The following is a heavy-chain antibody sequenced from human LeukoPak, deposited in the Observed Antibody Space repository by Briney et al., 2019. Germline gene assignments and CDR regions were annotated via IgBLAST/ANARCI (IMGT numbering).Heavy chain of an antibody. D-gene: IGHD6-19*01. CDR1: GFTFSSYA. Sequence: GGSLRLSCAASGFTFSSYAMSWVRQAPGKGLEWVSAISGSGGSTYYADSVKGRFTISRDNSKNTLYPQMNSLRAGDTAVYYCAKDELGGIAVAGPWGQGTLVTVSS. V-gene: IGHV3-23*01. CDR3: AKDELGGIAVAGP. CDR2: ISGSGGST. J-gene: IGHJ5*02.